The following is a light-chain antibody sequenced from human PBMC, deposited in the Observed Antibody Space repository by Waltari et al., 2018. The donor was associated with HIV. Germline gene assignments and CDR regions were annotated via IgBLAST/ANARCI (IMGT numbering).Light chain of an antibody. J-gene: IGKJ2*01. CDR3: VQYDKLPDT. Sequence: DLQLTQSPSSVSLSVGDRVTITCPGTQDIKKNLNWYQQKPGKAPRVMVYDGVRLEEGVTSRFSGSGSGTDYSITIDDLQAEDIGIYYCVQYDKLPDTLGRGTKVEVK. CDR1: QDIKKN. CDR2: DGV. V-gene: IGKV1-33*01.